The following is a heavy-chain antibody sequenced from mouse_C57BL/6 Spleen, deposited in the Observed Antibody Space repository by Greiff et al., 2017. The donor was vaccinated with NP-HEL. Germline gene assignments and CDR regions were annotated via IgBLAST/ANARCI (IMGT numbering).Heavy chain of an antibody. V-gene: IGHV1-72*01. J-gene: IGHJ3*01. CDR3: ASRGVQATSWFAY. Sequence: QVQLQQPGAELVKPGASVKLSCKASGYTFTSYWMHWVKQRPGRGLEWIGRIDPNSGGTKYNEKFKSKATLTVDKPSSTAYMQISRLRSEDSAVYYCASRGVQATSWFAYWGQGTLVTVSA. CDR2: IDPNSGGT. CDR1: GYTFTSYW. D-gene: IGHD3-2*02.